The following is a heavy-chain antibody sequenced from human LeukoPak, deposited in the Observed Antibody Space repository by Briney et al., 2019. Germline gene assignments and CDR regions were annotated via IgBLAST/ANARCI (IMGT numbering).Heavy chain of an antibody. CDR2: INPSGGST. Sequence: ASVKVSCKASGYTFTSYDINWVRQTPGQGLEWMGMINPSGGSTTYAQRFQGRVTMTRDTSTSTVYMELSSLRSEDTAVYYCVSPSNAGGLNYYYYGMDVWGQGTTVTVSS. CDR1: GYTFTSYD. D-gene: IGHD2-15*01. J-gene: IGHJ6*02. CDR3: VSPSNAGGLNYYYYGMDV. V-gene: IGHV1-46*01.